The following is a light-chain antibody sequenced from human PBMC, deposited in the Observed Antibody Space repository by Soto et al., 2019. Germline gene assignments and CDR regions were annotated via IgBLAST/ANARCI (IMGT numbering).Light chain of an antibody. CDR2: SND. CDR3: TTWDEGLNGWV. CDR1: RSNIGRNT. J-gene: IGLJ3*02. Sequence: QSVLTQPPSASGTPGQRVTISCSGVRSNIGRNTVNWFQHLPGTAPKLLIYSNDHRPSGVPDRFSGSKSGASASLAISGLQSEDEADYCCTTWDEGLNGWVFGGGTKLTVL. V-gene: IGLV1-44*01.